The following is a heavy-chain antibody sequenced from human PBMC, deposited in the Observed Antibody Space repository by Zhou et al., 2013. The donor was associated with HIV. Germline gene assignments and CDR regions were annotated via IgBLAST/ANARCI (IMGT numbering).Heavy chain of an antibody. CDR2: IVPIFGTA. CDR1: GGTFSSYR. CDR3: VQRTYRRVGLS. V-gene: IGHV1-69*12. J-gene: IGHJ4*02. Sequence: QVQLLQSGAEVKKPGSSVKVSCKASGGTFSSYRHSWVRQAPGQGLEWMGEIVPIFGTANYAQKFQGRVTITADESTTTAYMELTSLRSEDTAVYYCVQRTYRRVGLSXGQGTLVTVSS.